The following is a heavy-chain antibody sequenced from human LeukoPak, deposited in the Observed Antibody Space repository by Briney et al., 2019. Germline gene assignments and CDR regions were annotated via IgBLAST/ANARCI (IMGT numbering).Heavy chain of an antibody. CDR3: ARLGPYGGNSDY. Sequence: GSSVKVSCKASGGTFSSYAISWVRQAPGQGLEWMGGIIPIFGTANYAQKFQGRVTITADESTSTAYMELSSPRSEDTAVYYCARLGPYGGNSDYWGQGTLVTVSS. J-gene: IGHJ4*02. CDR2: IIPIFGTA. D-gene: IGHD4-23*01. V-gene: IGHV1-69*01. CDR1: GGTFSSYA.